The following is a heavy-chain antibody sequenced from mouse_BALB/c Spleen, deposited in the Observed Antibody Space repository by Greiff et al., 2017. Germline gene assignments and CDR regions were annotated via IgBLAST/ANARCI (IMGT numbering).Heavy chain of an antibody. J-gene: IGHJ2*01. V-gene: IGHV1S135*01. D-gene: IGHD1-1*01. CDR2: IDPFNGGT. CDR1: GYSFTSYY. CDR3: ARSRGRDYFDY. Sequence: VQLKESGPELMKPGASVKISCKASGYSFTSYYMHWVKQSHGKSLEWIGYIDPFNGGTSYNQKFKGKATLTVDKSSSTAYMHLSSLTSEDSAVYYCARSRGRDYFDYWGQGTTLTVSS.